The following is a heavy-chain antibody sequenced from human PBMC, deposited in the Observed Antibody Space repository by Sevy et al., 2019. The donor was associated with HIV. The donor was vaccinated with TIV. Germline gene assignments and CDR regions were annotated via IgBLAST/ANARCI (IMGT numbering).Heavy chain of an antibody. CDR3: ARVYYYDYSGPGY. J-gene: IGHJ4*02. CDR1: GYNLNNYY. CDR2: INPSGGST. D-gene: IGHD3-22*01. Sequence: ASVKVSCKASGYNLNNYYMHWVRQAPGQGLEWMGLINPSGGSTSYAQKFQGRVTMTRDTSTSTLHMELSSLRSEDTAVYYCARVYYYDYSGPGYWAQGTLVTVSS. V-gene: IGHV1-46*02.